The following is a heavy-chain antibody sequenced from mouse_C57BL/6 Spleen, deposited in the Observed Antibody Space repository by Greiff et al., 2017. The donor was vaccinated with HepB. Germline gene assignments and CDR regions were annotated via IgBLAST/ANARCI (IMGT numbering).Heavy chain of an antibody. CDR1: GFNIKDDY. V-gene: IGHV14-4*01. D-gene: IGHD2-2*01. CDR2: IDPENGDT. J-gene: IGHJ2*01. CDR3: TTTGYVFDY. Sequence: EVQLQQSGAELVRPGASVKLSCTASGFNIKDDYMHWVKQRPEQGLEWIGWIDPENGDTEYASKFQGKATITADTSSNTAYLQLSSLTSEDTAVYYCTTTGYVFDYWGQGTTLTVSS.